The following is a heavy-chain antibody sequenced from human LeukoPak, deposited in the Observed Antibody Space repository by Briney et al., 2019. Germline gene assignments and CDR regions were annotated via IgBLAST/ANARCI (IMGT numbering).Heavy chain of an antibody. CDR1: GFTFSSYE. Sequence: GGSLRLCCAASGFTFSSYEMNWVRQAPGKGLEWVSYISSSGSTTYYADSVKGRFTISRDNSKNSLYLQMNSLRAEDTAVYYCVGLWLLSGYFGYWGQGTLVTVSS. J-gene: IGHJ4*02. CDR3: VGLWLLSGYFGY. CDR2: ISSSGSTT. V-gene: IGHV3-48*03. D-gene: IGHD5-18*01.